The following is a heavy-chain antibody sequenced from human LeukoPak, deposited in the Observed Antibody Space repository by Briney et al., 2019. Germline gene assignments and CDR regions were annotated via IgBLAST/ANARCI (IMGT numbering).Heavy chain of an antibody. V-gene: IGHV4-59*01. CDR3: AGGSGWPHFDY. Sequence: PWETLSLTCTVSGGSISSYYWSWIRQPPGKGLEWIGYIYDSGSTNYNPSLKSRVTISVDTSKNQFSLNLSSVTAADTAVYYCAGGSGWPHFDYWGQGALVTVSS. CDR1: GGSISSYY. D-gene: IGHD6-19*01. CDR2: IYDSGST. J-gene: IGHJ4*02.